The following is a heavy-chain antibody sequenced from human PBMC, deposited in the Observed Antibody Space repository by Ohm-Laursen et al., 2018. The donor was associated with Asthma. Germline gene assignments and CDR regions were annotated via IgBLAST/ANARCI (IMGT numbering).Heavy chain of an antibody. CDR2: IWYDGSNK. D-gene: IGHD1-26*01. CDR1: GFTFRSYA. J-gene: IGHJ6*02. V-gene: IGHV3-30*04. CDR3: ARWGSLDYYGMDV. Sequence: SLRLSCAASGFTFRSYAMHWVRQAPGKGLEWVAVIWYDGSNKYYADSVKGRFTISRDNSKNTLYLQMNSLRAEDTAVYYCARWGSLDYYGMDVWGQGTTATVSS.